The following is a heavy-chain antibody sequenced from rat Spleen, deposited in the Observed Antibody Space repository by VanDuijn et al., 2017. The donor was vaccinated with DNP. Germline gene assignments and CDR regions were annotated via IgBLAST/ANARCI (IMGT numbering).Heavy chain of an antibody. D-gene: IGHD1-9*01. CDR3: ARSHTTGLTWFAY. Sequence: VQLQESGPGLVKPSQTLSLTCTVSGFSLTSYTVSWVRQPPGKGLELIATMSSGGSTYYNSVLKSRLSINRDTSESQVFLKMNSLQTEDTAMYFCARSHTTGLTWFAYWGQGVMVTVSS. J-gene: IGHJ2*01. CDR1: GFSLTSYT. V-gene: IGHV2-6*01. CDR2: MSSGGST.